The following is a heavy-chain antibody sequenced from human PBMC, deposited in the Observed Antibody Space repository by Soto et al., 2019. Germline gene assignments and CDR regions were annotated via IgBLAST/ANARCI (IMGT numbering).Heavy chain of an antibody. CDR3: ARVGSSGWSPDY. V-gene: IGHV4-30-2*01. Sequence: SETLSLTCAVSGGSMSRGGHSWSWIRQPPGKGLEWIGFIYYTGTTYYNPSLKSRVTLSADTSKNQFSLRLTSVTAADTAVYYCARVGSSGWSPDYWGQGTLVTVSS. D-gene: IGHD6-19*01. CDR2: IYYTGTT. CDR1: GGSMSRGGHS. J-gene: IGHJ4*02.